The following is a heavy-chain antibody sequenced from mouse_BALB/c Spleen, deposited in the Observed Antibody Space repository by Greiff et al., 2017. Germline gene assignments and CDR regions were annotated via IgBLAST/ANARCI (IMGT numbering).Heavy chain of an antibody. J-gene: IGHJ1*01. Sequence: EVQVVESGGGLVQPGGSRKLSCAASGFTFSSFGMHWVRQAPEKGLEWVAYISSGSSTIYYADTVKGRFTISRDNPKNTLFLQMTSLRSEDTAMFYCARWGGDVVYFDVWGGGNAVSVS. CDR3: ARWGGDVVYFDV. V-gene: IGHV5-17*02. CDR2: ISSGSSTI. D-gene: IGHD1-1*02. CDR1: GFTFSSFG.